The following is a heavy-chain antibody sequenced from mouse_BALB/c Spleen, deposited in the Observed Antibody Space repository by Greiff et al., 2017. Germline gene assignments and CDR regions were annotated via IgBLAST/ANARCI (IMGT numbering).Heavy chain of an antibody. CDR1: GFAFSSYD. CDR2: ISSGGGST. J-gene: IGHJ3*01. D-gene: IGHD2-14*01. V-gene: IGHV5-12-1*01. Sequence: EVKLVESGGGLVKPGGSLKLSCAASGFAFSSYDMSWVRQTPEKRLEWVAYISSGGGSTYYPDTVKGRFTISRDNAKNTLYLQMSSLRSEDTAMYYCARHRGRYDEGAWFAYWGQGTLVTVAA. CDR3: ARHRGRYDEGAWFAY.